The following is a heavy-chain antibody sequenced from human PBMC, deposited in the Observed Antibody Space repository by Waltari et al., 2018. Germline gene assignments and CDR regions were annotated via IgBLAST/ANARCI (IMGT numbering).Heavy chain of an antibody. Sequence: EVQLVESGGGLVQPGGSLRLSCAASGFTFSSYAMSWVRQAPGKGLEWVSAISGSGGSTYYADSVKGRFTISSDNSKNTLYLQMNSLRAADTAVYYCAPPAMVRGVIPDYWGQGTLVTVSS. J-gene: IGHJ4*02. CDR1: GFTFSSYA. V-gene: IGHV3-23*04. CDR2: ISGSGGST. CDR3: APPAMVRGVIPDY. D-gene: IGHD3-10*01.